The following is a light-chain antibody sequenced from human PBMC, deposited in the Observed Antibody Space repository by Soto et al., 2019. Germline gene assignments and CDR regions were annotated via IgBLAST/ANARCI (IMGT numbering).Light chain of an antibody. CDR3: QQYNNWPPWT. CDR2: GAS. Sequence: ITQSPASLSVAPGQRATLCYRASQSVSSNLAWYQQKPGQAPRLLIYGASTRATGIPARFSGSGSGTEFTLTISSLQSEDFAVYYCQQYNNWPPWTFGQGTKVHIK. CDR1: QSVSSN. J-gene: IGKJ1*01. V-gene: IGKV3-15*01.